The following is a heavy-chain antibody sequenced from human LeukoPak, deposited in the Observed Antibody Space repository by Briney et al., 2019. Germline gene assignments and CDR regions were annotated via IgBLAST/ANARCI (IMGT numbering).Heavy chain of an antibody. D-gene: IGHD5-12*01. V-gene: IGHV3-23*01. J-gene: IGHJ5*02. CDR1: GFTFSSHA. CDR3: AKSYDYVPNWFDP. CDR2: ISGSGGST. Sequence: GGSLRLSCAASGFTFSSHAMSWVRQAPGKGLEWVSTISGSGGSTYYADSVKGRFTISRDNSKNTLYLQVNSLRAEDTAVYYCAKSYDYVPNWFDPWGQGTLVTVSS.